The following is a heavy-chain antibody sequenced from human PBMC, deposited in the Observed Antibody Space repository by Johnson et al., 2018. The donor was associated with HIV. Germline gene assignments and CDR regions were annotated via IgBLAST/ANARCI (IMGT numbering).Heavy chain of an antibody. V-gene: IGHV3-33*01. CDR2: IWYDGSNK. CDR3: ARDPGNGGRPFDAFDI. D-gene: IGHD4-23*01. Sequence: QVQLVESGGGVVQPGRSLRLSCAASGFTFSDYGMHWVRQAPGKGLEWVAVIWYDGSNKYYADSVKGRFTISRDNSKNTLYLQMDSLRVDDTAVYYCARDPGNGGRPFDAFDIWGQGTMVTVSS. J-gene: IGHJ3*02. CDR1: GFTFSDYG.